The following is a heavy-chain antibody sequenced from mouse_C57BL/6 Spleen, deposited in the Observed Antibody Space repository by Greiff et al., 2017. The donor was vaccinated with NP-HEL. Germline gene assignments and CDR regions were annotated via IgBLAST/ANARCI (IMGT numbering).Heavy chain of an antibody. D-gene: IGHD1-1*01. CDR2: ISYDGSN. J-gene: IGHJ2*01. V-gene: IGHV3-6*01. CDR1: GYSITSGYY. CDR3: ARGGIITTVFDY. Sequence: EVQLQQSGPGLVKPSQSLSLTCSVTGYSITSGYYWNWIRQFPGNKLEWMGYISYDGSNNYNPSLKNRISLTRDTSKNQFFLKLNSVTTEDTATYYCARGGIITTVFDYWGQGTTLTVSS.